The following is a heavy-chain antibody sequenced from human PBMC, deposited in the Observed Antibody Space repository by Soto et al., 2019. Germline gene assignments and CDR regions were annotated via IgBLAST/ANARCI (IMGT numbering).Heavy chain of an antibody. CDR3: ARDQGVAAAGITWFDP. CDR2: IHGSGST. V-gene: IGHV4-4*07. D-gene: IGHD6-13*01. CDR1: GASMNSYH. Sequence: SETLSLTCTVSGASMNSYHWSWIRQPAGKGLEWIGHIHGSGSTNYNPSLKSRVTMSVDTSKNQFSLRLMSLTAADTAVYYCARDQGVAAAGITWFDPWGQGSLVTVSS. J-gene: IGHJ5*02.